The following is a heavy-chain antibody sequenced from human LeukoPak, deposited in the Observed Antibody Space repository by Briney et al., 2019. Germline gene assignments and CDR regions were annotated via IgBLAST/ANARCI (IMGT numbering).Heavy chain of an antibody. D-gene: IGHD3-9*01. CDR1: GFTFSSYS. J-gene: IGHJ6*02. CDR3: AKERYDILTGYPLHYGMDV. CDR2: ISSSSSYI. V-gene: IGHV3-21*01. Sequence: GGSLRLSCAASGFTFSSYSMNWVRQAPGKGLEWVSSISSSSSYIYYADSVKGRFTISRDNSKNTMYLQMNSLRAEDTAMYYCAKERYDILTGYPLHYGMDVWGQGTTVTVSS.